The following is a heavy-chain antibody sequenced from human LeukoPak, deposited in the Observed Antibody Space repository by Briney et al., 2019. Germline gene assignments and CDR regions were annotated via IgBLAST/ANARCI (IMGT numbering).Heavy chain of an antibody. CDR1: GFTFSDSG. J-gene: IGHJ4*02. CDR3: AKGPLRGTAAAIDY. CDR2: ISYDGRNI. Sequence: GGSLRLSCAASGFTFSDSGMHWVRQAPGKGLEWVAVISYDGRNIHYPDSVKGRFTISRDISTDTLWLQMDSLRTEDTAVYYCAKGPLRGTAAAIDYWGQGTLVTVSS. V-gene: IGHV3-30*18. D-gene: IGHD2-2*01.